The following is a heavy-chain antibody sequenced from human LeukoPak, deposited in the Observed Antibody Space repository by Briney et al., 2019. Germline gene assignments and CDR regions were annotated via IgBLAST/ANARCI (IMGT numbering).Heavy chain of an antibody. CDR2: IYHSGST. D-gene: IGHD4-17*01. Sequence: PSQTLSLTCAVSGGSISSGGYSWSWIRQPPGKGLEWIGYIYHSGSTYYNPSLKSRVTISVDRSKNQFSLKLSSVTAADTAVYYCARVWRTGGDYVYFDYWGQGTLVTVSS. CDR3: ARVWRTGGDYVYFDY. J-gene: IGHJ4*02. V-gene: IGHV4-30-2*01. CDR1: GGSISSGGYS.